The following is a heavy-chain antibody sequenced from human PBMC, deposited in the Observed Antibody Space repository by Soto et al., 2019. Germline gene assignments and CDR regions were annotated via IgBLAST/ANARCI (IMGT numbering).Heavy chain of an antibody. CDR3: ARDHPGEVVVAATPVTTSFDY. CDR1: GFTFSSYA. CDR2: ISYDGSNK. D-gene: IGHD2-15*01. J-gene: IGHJ4*02. V-gene: IGHV3-30-3*01. Sequence: GGSLRLSCAASGFTFSSYAMHWVRQAPGKGLEWVAVISYDGSNKYYADSVKGRFTISRDNSKNTLYLQMNSLRAEDTAVYYCARDHPGEVVVAATPVTTSFDYWGQGTLVTVSS.